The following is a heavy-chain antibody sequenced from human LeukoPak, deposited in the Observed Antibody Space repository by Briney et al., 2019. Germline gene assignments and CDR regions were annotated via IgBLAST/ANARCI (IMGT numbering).Heavy chain of an antibody. CDR1: GFNVSTNY. D-gene: IGHD6-13*01. V-gene: IGHV3-64D*06. CDR3: VKARSSYSSNWSWFDP. J-gene: IGHJ5*02. Sequence: GGSLRLSCAASGFNVSTNYMSWVRQAPGKGLEYVSGISSNGGSTYYADSVRGRFTISRDNSKNTLYLQMSSLRAEDTAIYYCVKARSSYSSNWSWFDPWGQGTLVTVSS. CDR2: ISSNGGST.